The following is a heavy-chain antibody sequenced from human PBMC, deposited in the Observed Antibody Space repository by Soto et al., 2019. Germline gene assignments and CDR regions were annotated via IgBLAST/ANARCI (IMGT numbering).Heavy chain of an antibody. V-gene: IGHV3-7*03. Sequence: EVQLVESGGGLVQPGGSLRLSCADSGFTFSNYWMSWARQAPGMGLQRVASIKEDGSEKYDVDSVKGRFPISRDNATNSLYLLMNSLRAEDTAVYYCARFRSLDPWGQGILVTVSS. CDR3: ARFRSLDP. CDR1: GFTFSNYW. D-gene: IGHD3-10*01. J-gene: IGHJ5*02. CDR2: IKEDGSEK.